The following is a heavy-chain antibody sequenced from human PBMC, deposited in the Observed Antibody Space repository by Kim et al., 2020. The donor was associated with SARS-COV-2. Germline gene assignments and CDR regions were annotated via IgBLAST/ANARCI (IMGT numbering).Heavy chain of an antibody. CDR2: IFYTGRT. J-gene: IGHJ4*02. CDR3: ARGSTFYYDAGTYFKPWGYFDF. D-gene: IGHD3-10*01. Sequence: SETLSLTCTVSGASISGYDWGWIRQPPGKGLEYIGYIFYTGRTNYNPPLKSRVTISFDKSKNQFSLQLNSVTAADTAVYYCARGSTFYYDAGTYFKPWGYFDFWGRGTLVTVSS. V-gene: IGHV4-59*01. CDR1: GASISGYD.